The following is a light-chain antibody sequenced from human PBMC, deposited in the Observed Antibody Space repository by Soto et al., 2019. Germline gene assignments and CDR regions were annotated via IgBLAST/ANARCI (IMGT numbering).Light chain of an antibody. J-gene: IGLJ2*01. CDR3: GSYTTSSTVV. Sequence: QSALTQPASVSGSPGQSITISCTGTSSDVGGYPYVSWYQQHPGKAPKLVIYDVNNRPSGVSDRFSGSKSGYTASLTISGLQAEDEAHYYCGSYTTSSTVVLGGGTKVTVL. V-gene: IGLV2-14*03. CDR2: DVN. CDR1: SSDVGGYPY.